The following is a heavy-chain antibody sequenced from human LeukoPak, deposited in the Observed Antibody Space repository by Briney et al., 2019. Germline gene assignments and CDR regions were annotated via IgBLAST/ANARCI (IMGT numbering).Heavy chain of an antibody. V-gene: IGHV4-30-4*08. CDR2: ISYSGST. CDR1: GGSNSSGDYY. D-gene: IGHD2-2*02. J-gene: IGHJ4*02. CDR3: ARRVVPAAIQGPDY. Sequence: SQTLSLTCTVSGGSNSSGDYYWSWIRQPPGKGLEWSGYISYSGSTYYNPSLKSRVTIAVDTSKNQFSLKLSSVTAADTAVYYCARRVVPAAIQGPDYWGQGTLVTVSS.